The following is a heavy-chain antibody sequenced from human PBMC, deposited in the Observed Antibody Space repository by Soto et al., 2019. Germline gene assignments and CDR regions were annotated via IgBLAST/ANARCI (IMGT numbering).Heavy chain of an antibody. CDR2: VSPIFGTP. V-gene: IGHV1-69*01. D-gene: IGHD2-2*01. CDR3: ARGWSCLSASCLYYGMDV. Sequence: VQRVQAGAEVRKPGSSVKVSCKASGGDFKNFIIAWVRQAPGRGLEWMGGVSPIFGTPNFVQKFQDRVTITADEATRTTYRELRSLRSEDTAVYDCARGWSCLSASCLYYGMDVWGQGTTVIVSS. J-gene: IGHJ6*02. CDR1: GGDFKNFI.